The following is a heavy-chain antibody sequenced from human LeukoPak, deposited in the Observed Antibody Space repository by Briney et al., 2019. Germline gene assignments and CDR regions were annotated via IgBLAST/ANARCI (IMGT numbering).Heavy chain of an antibody. CDR1: GFTLSDYY. Sequence: GGSLRLSCAASGFTLSDYYMSWIRQAPGKGLEWVSYISSSGSTIYYADSVKGRFTISRDNAKNSLYLQMNSLRAEDTAVYYCARDGRSYDSSGYYSDWGQGTLVTVSS. CDR3: ARDGRSYDSSGYYSD. V-gene: IGHV3-11*04. J-gene: IGHJ4*02. CDR2: ISSSGSTI. D-gene: IGHD3-22*01.